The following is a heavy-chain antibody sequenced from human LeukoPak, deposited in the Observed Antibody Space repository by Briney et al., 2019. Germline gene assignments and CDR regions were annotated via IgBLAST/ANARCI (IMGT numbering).Heavy chain of an antibody. J-gene: IGHJ4*02. CDR1: GGSISSSSYY. D-gene: IGHD3-16*01. Sequence: SETLSLTCTVSGGSISSSSYYWGWIRQPPGKGLEWIGSIYYSGSTYYNPSLKSRVTISVDTSKNQFSLKLSSVTAADTAVYYCAKHREADYPPVLFIDYWGQGTLVTVSS. CDR2: IYYSGST. V-gene: IGHV4-39*01. CDR3: AKHREADYPPVLFIDY.